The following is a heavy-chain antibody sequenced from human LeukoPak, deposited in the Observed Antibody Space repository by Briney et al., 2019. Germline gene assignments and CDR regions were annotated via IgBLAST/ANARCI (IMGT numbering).Heavy chain of an antibody. CDR3: ARGGLGDY. D-gene: IGHD3-10*01. CDR1: GFTFSSYS. Sequence: GGSLRLSCAASGFTFSSYSMNWVRQAPGKGLEWVSFISSSSYIYYADSVKGRFTISRDNAKNSLYLQMNSLRAEDTAVYYCARGGLGDYWGQGTLVTVSS. CDR2: ISSSSYI. V-gene: IGHV3-21*01. J-gene: IGHJ4*02.